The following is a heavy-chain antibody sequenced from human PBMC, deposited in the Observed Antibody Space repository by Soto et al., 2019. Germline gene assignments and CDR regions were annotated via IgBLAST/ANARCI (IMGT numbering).Heavy chain of an antibody. V-gene: IGHV4-59*01. CDR1: GGSISSFY. J-gene: IGHJ5*02. D-gene: IGHD1-20*01. CDR3: ARGAYNWNGRDWFDP. Sequence: PSETLSLTCTVSGGSISSFYWSWIRQPPGKGLEWIGHIYYSGSTNYNPSLKSRVTISVDTSKNQFSLKLSSVTAADTAVYYCARGAYNWNGRDWFDPWGQGNLVTVSS. CDR2: IYYSGST.